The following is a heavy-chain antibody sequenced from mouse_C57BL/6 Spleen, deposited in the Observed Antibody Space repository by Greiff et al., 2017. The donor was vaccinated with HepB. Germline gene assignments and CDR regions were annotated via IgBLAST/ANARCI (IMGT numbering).Heavy chain of an antibody. V-gene: IGHV1-50*01. CDR3: AREVTTVPYAMDY. Sequence: QVQLQQPGAELVKPGASVKLSCKASGYTFTSYWMQWVKQRPGQDLEWIGEIDPSDSYTNYNQKFKGKATLTVDTSSSTAYMQLSSLTSEDSAVYDCAREVTTVPYAMDYWGQGTSVTVSS. CDR2: IDPSDSYT. CDR1: GYTFTSYW. D-gene: IGHD1-1*01. J-gene: IGHJ4*01.